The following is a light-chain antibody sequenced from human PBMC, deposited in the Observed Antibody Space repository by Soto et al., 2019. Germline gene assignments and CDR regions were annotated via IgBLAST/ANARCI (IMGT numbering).Light chain of an antibody. CDR1: QRLSSY. CDR2: DAS. J-gene: IGKJ3*01. CDR3: QQRSNWPPFT. Sequence: EIVLTQSPATLSLSPGERATLSCRASQRLSSYLAWYQQKPGQVPRLLIYDASHRATGIPARFSGSGSGTDFTLTISSLEPEDFALYYCQQRSNWPPFTFGPGTKVDIK. V-gene: IGKV3-11*01.